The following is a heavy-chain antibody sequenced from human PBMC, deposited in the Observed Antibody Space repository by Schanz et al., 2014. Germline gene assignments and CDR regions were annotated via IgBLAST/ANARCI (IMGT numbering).Heavy chain of an antibody. D-gene: IGHD3-10*01. CDR1: GFTFSTYA. V-gene: IGHV3-33*08. J-gene: IGHJ6*02. CDR3: ARDRAAGYYDSGVSYYYYGMDV. Sequence: VQLLQSGGALVQPGGSLRLSCSASGFTFSTYAMSWVRQAPGKGLGWVAVIWHDGSGKYYADSVKGRFTISRDNSKNTLYLEMNSLRAEDTAVYFCARDRAAGYYDSGVSYYYYGMDVWGQGTTVTVSS. CDR2: IWHDGSGK.